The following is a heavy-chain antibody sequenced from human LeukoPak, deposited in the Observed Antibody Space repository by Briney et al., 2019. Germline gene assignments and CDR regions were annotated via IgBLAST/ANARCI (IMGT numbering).Heavy chain of an antibody. D-gene: IGHD2-2*01. CDR3: AGSSTSRLSMDV. J-gene: IGHJ6*03. CDR2: IIPIFGTA. CDR1: GGTFSSHA. V-gene: IGHV1-69*13. Sequence: SVKVSCKASGGTFSSHAISWVRQAPGQGLEWMGGIIPIFGTANYAQKFQGRVTITADESTSTAYMELSSLRSEDTAVYYCAGSSTSRLSMDVWGKGTTVTVSS.